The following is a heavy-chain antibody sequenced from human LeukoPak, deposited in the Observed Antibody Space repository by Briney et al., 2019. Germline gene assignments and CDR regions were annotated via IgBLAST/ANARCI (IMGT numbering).Heavy chain of an antibody. V-gene: IGHV1-2*02. CDR3: ARDAVDIAVAGTFDY. CDR2: INPNSSGT. CDR1: GYTFTGYY. J-gene: IGHJ4*02. Sequence: ASVKVSCKASGYTFTGYYMHWVRQAPGQGLEWMGWINPNSSGTNYAQKFQGRVTMTRDTSISTACMELSRLRSDDTAVYYCARDAVDIAVAGTFDYWGQGTLVTVSS. D-gene: IGHD6-19*01.